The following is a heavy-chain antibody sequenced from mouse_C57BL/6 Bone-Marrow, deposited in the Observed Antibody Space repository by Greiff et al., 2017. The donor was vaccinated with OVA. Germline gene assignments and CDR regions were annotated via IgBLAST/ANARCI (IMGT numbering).Heavy chain of an antibody. D-gene: IGHD2-4*01. CDR3: AREEIYCDYP. V-gene: IGHV3-6*01. CDR2: ISYDGSN. J-gene: IGHJ3*01. CDR1: GYSITSCYY. Sequence: EVQLQQSGPGLVKPSQSLSLTCSVTGYSITSCYYWYWIRQSPGNILEWMGYISYDGSNNYNPSLKNRISLTRDTSTNQFFLKLNSVTTENTATYYCAREEIYCDYPWGQGTLVTVSA.